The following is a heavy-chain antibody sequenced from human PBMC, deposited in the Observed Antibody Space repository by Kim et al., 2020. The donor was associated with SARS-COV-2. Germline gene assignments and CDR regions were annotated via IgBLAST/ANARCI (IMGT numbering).Heavy chain of an antibody. CDR2: INHSGST. CDR1: GGSFSGYY. Sequence: SETLSLTCAVYGGSFSGYYWSWIRQPPGKGLEWIGEINHSGSTNYNPSLKSRVTISVDTSKNQFSLKLSSVTAADTAVYYCARGTNPDYYFDYWGQGTLV. CDR3: ARGTNPDYYFDY. D-gene: IGHD2-2*01. J-gene: IGHJ4*02. V-gene: IGHV4-34*01.